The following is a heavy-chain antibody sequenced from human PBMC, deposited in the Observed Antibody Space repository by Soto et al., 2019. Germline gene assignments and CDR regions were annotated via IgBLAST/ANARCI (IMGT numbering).Heavy chain of an antibody. CDR1: GFTFSEYY. V-gene: IGHV3-11*06. CDR3: ARDRLSGKSGYGLN. CDR2: ISSTSSHT. J-gene: IGHJ4*02. Sequence: QVQLVESGGGLVKPGGSLRLSCAASGFTFSEYYMSWSRQAPGKGLEWVSYISSTSSHTNYADSVKGRFTISRDNAKNSLYLQMDSLRAEDTAVYYCARDRLSGKSGYGLNWGQGTLVTVYS. D-gene: IGHD5-12*01.